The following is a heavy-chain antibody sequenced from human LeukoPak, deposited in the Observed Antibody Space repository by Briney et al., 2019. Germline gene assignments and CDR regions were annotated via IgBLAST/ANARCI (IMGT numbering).Heavy chain of an antibody. Sequence: ASVKVSCKASGGTFSSYAISWVRQAPGQGLEWMGGIIPIFGTANYAQKFQGRVTITADESTSTAYMELSSLRSEDTAVYYCASIQRPLGEPYYYYYGMDVWGQGTTDTVSS. CDR1: GGTFSSYA. CDR3: ASIQRPLGEPYYYYYGMDV. D-gene: IGHD1-26*01. CDR2: IIPIFGTA. V-gene: IGHV1-69*13. J-gene: IGHJ6*02.